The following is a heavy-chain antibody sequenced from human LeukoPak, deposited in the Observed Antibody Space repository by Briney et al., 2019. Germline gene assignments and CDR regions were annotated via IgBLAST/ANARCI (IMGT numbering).Heavy chain of an antibody. D-gene: IGHD6-13*01. J-gene: IGHJ4*02. CDR2: IYSGGST. Sequence: GGSLRLSCAASGFTVSSNYMSWVRQAPGKGLEWVSVIYSGGSTYYADSVKGRFTISRDNSKDTLYLQMNGLRAEDTAVYFCAKQSAGSAAWYSLHYDFWGQGTLVTVSS. V-gene: IGHV3-53*01. CDR3: AKQSAGSAAWYSLHYDF. CDR1: GFTVSSNY.